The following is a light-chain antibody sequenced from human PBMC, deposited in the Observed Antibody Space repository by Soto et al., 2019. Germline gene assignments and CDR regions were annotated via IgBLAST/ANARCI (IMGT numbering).Light chain of an antibody. J-gene: IGKJ1*01. CDR2: GAS. CDR1: LSVSRN. CDR3: QQYNNWPRT. Sequence: EIVMTQSPATLSVSPGERATLSCRARLSVSRNLAWYQQTPGQAPRLLIYGASTRATGIPARFSGSGSGTEFTLTISSLQSEDFAVYYCQQYNNWPRTFGQGTKV. V-gene: IGKV3-15*01.